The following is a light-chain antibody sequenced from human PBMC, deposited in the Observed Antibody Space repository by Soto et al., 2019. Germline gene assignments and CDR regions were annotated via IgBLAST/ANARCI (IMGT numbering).Light chain of an antibody. J-gene: IGKJ1*01. V-gene: IGKV1-5*01. CDR3: KQYNSYSLWT. CDR1: QSISSW. CDR2: DAS. Sequence: DIQMTQSPSTLSASVGDRVTITCRASQSISSWLAWYQQKPGKAPKLLIYDASSLESGVPSRFSGSGSGTEFTLTISSLQPDDFATYYCKQYNSYSLWTFGQGTKVDIK.